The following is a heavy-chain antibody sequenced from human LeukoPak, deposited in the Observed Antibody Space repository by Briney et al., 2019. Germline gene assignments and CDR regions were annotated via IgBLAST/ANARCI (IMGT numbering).Heavy chain of an antibody. CDR1: GFTFANYA. V-gene: IGHV3-23*01. D-gene: IGHD6-13*01. CDR3: AKDQKSIAATGYDY. CDR2: ISGSGGST. J-gene: IGHJ4*02. Sequence: PGRSLRLSCAASGFTFANYAMSWVRQGPGKGLEWVSTISGSGGSTYYADSVKGRFTISRDNSKNTLFLQMNSLRADDTAVYFCAKDQKSIAATGYDYWGQGTLVTVSS.